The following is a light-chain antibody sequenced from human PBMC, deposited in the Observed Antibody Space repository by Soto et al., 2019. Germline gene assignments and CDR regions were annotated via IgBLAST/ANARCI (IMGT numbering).Light chain of an antibody. CDR1: QGIGSD. Sequence: AIQMTQSPSSLSASAGDRVTIACRASQGIGSDLGWYQQKPGKAPKLLIYDASSLQSEVPSRFSGSGSGTDFTLTISSLQPEDFATYYCLQDRSYPYTFGQGTTLVIK. CDR2: DAS. J-gene: IGKJ2*01. CDR3: LQDRSYPYT. V-gene: IGKV1-6*01.